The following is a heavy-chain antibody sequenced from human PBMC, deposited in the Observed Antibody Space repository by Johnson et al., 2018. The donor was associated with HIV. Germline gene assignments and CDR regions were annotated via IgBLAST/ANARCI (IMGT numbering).Heavy chain of an antibody. CDR1: GFTFSSYW. CDR2: IKQDGSEK. D-gene: IGHD3-22*01. Sequence: VQLVESGGGLDQPGGSLRLSCAASGFTFSSYWMSWVRQAPGKGLEWVANIKQDGSEKYYVDSVKGRFTVSRDNARKSLYLQMNSLRAEDTAVYYCAREGLLDALDIWGQGTMVTVSS. J-gene: IGHJ3*02. V-gene: IGHV3-7*01. CDR3: AREGLLDALDI.